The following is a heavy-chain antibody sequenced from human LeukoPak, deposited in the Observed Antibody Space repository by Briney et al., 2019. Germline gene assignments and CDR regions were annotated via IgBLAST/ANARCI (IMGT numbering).Heavy chain of an antibody. CDR2: INHSGST. CDR3: ARGPHIAAAGTGRFWNY. J-gene: IGHJ4*02. D-gene: IGHD6-13*01. CDR1: GGSFSGYY. Sequence: PSETLSLTCAVYGGSFSGYYWGWIRQPPGKGLEWIGEINHSGSTNYNPSLKSRVTISVDTSKNQFSLKLSSVTAADTAVYYCARGPHIAAAGTGRFWNYWGQGTLVTVSS. V-gene: IGHV4-34*01.